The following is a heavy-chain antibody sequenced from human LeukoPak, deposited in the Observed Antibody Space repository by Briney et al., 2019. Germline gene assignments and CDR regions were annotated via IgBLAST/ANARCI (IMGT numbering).Heavy chain of an antibody. CDR1: GFTFRSYA. V-gene: IGHV3-23*01. D-gene: IGHD3-22*01. J-gene: IGHJ4*02. CDR2: ISGRGGFT. Sequence: GGSPSLFCAASGFTFRSYAMSWVRQSPGKGLEWVSTISGRGGFTYYADSVKGRFTISKDSSKLYLQMSTLRAEDTAVYYCARSFYYSDSSDYYYVFGYWGQGTLVTVSS. CDR3: ARSFYYSDSSDYYYVFGY.